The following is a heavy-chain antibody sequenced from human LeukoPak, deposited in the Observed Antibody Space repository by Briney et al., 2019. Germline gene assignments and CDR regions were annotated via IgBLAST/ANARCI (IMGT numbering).Heavy chain of an antibody. V-gene: IGHV1-69*13. CDR3: ARSLGPKADDISGYYLN. D-gene: IGHD3-22*01. J-gene: IGHJ4*02. CDR1: GGTFSSSA. Sequence: ASVKVSCKASGGTFSSSAISWVRQAPGQGLEWMGGIIPIFGTANYAQKFQGRVTITADESTSTAYMELSSLRPEDTAVYYCARSLGPKADDISGYYLNWGQGTLVTVSS. CDR2: IIPIFGTA.